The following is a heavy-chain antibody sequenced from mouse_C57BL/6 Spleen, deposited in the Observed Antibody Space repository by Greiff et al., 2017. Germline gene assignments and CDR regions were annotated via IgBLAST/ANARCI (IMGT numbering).Heavy chain of an antibody. D-gene: IGHD1-1*01. CDR1: GYTFTDYN. V-gene: IGHV1-18*01. CDR2: INPNNGGT. Sequence: EVQLQQSGPELVKPGASVKIPCKASGYTFTDYNMDWVKQSHGKSLEWIGDINPNNGGTIYNQKFKGKATLTVDKSSSTAYMELRSLTSEDTAVYYCARPYYYGSRSPFAYWGQGTLVTVSA. CDR3: ARPYYYGSRSPFAY. J-gene: IGHJ3*01.